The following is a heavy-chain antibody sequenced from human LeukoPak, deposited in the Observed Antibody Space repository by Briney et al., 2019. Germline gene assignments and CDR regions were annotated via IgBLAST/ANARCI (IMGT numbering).Heavy chain of an antibody. J-gene: IGHJ4*02. CDR3: ARRDYYDSSGYYSSFDY. V-gene: IGHV5-51*01. CDR2: IYPGDSDT. CDR1: GYSFTSYW. D-gene: IGHD3-22*01. Sequence: GESLKISRQGSGYSFTSYWIGWVRQMPGKGLEWMGIIYPGDSDTRYSPSFQGQVTISVDKSISTAYLQWSSLKASDTAMYYCARRDYYDSSGYYSSFDYWGQGTLVTVSS.